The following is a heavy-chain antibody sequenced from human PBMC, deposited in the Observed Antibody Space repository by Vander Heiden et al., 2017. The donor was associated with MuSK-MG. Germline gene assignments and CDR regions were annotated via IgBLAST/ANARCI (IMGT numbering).Heavy chain of an antibody. J-gene: IGHJ6*02. Sequence: QVQLVQSGAEVKKPGASVKVSCKASGYTFTSYGLSWVRQAPGQGLEWMGWISAYNGNTNYAQKLQGRVTMTTDTSTSTAYMERRSMRSDDTAVYYCARVSPWALGTNYYYYYGMDVWGQGTTVTVSS. CDR1: GYTFTSYG. CDR3: ARVSPWALGTNYYYYYGMDV. V-gene: IGHV1-18*01. CDR2: ISAYNGNT. D-gene: IGHD1-26*01.